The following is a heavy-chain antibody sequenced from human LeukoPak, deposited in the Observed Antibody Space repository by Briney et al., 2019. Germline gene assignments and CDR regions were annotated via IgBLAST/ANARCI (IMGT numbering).Heavy chain of an antibody. CDR2: IIPILGIA. CDR3: ATDPLKCSGDRSFDY. V-gene: IGHV1-69*04. D-gene: IGHD2-15*01. Sequence: ASVKVSCKASGGTFSSYAINWVRQAPGQGLEWMGRIIPILGIANYAQKFQGRVTITADKSTSTAYMELSSLRSEDTAVYYCATDPLKCSGDRSFDYWGPGTLVTVSS. J-gene: IGHJ4*02. CDR1: GGTFSSYA.